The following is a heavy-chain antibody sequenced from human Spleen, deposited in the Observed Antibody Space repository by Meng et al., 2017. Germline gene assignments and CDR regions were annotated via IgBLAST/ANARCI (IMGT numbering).Heavy chain of an antibody. Sequence: GGSLRLSCAASGFTVSSNYMSWVRQAPGKGLEWVSVIYSGGSTYYADSVKGRFTISRDNSKNTLYLQINSLRAEDTAVYYCARVEKGRYLDWSWGQGTLVTVSS. CDR3: ARVEKGRYLDWS. CDR1: GFTVSSNY. CDR2: IYSGGST. D-gene: IGHD3-9*01. J-gene: IGHJ5*02. V-gene: IGHV3-66*02.